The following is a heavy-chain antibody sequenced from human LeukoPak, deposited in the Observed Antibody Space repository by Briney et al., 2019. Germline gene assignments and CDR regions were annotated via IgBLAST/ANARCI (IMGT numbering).Heavy chain of an antibody. CDR2: ISAYNGNT. CDR1: GYTFTSYG. J-gene: IGHJ5*02. Sequence: GASVKVSCKASGYTFTSYGISWVRQAPGQGLEWMGWISAYNGNTTYAQKLQGRVTMTTDTSTSTAYMELRSLRSDDTAVYYCARTALKNWNSVGDPWGQGTLVTVSS. V-gene: IGHV1-18*01. D-gene: IGHD1-7*01. CDR3: ARTALKNWNSVGDP.